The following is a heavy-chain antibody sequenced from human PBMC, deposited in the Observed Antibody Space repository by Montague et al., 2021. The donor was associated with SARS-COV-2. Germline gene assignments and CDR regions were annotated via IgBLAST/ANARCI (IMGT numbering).Heavy chain of an antibody. V-gene: IGHV4-34*01. CDR1: GGSFSGYY. CDR2: VNNSEST. J-gene: IGHJ4*02. Sequence: SETLSLTCVVYGGSFSGYYWSWNRQPQAKGMGWIGKVNNSESTNSNPSLKSRVPIAVDTSKKQFSLRLNSVTAAATAVYYCASGGGYSYGALDYWGQGTLVTVSS. D-gene: IGHD5-18*01. CDR3: ASGGGYSYGALDY.